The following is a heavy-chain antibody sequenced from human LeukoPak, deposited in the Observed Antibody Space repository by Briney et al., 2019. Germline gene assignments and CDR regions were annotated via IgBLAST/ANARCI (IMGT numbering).Heavy chain of an antibody. V-gene: IGHV3-23*01. CDR2: ISGNSAGT. J-gene: IGHJ3*01. CDR3: AKVLAPNRHGALDF. Sequence: PGGSLRLSCTASGFTFSSDAMSWVRQAPGKGLEWVSSISGNSAGTYYIDSVKGRFTISRDNSKNTLYLQMNSLRAEDTAIYYCAKVLAPNRHGALDFWGQGTMVTVSS. D-gene: IGHD2-8*01. CDR1: GFTFSSDA.